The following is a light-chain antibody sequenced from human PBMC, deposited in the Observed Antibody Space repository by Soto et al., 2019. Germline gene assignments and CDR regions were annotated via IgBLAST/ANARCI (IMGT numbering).Light chain of an antibody. CDR1: QGISSW. V-gene: IGKV1-12*01. CDR2: AAS. CDR3: QQLDSFPLT. J-gene: IGKJ5*01. Sequence: DIQMTQSPSFVSASAVDRVTITFRASQGISSWLAWYQQKPGRAPKLLIYAASRLQGGVPLRFSGSGSGTEFTLSISSLQPEDVATYYCQQLDSFPLTFGQGTRLEIK.